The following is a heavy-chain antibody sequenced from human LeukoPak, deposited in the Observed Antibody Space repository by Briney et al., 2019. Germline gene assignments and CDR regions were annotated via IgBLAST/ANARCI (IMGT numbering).Heavy chain of an antibody. J-gene: IGHJ4*02. Sequence: GGSLRLSCAASGFTFSSYGMHWVRQAPGKGLEWAAVIWYDGSNKYYADSVKGRFTISRDNSKNTLYLQMNSLRAEDTAVYYCAREPYYDFWSGYYLDYWGQETLVTVSS. V-gene: IGHV3-33*01. CDR1: GFTFSSYG. CDR2: IWYDGSNK. D-gene: IGHD3-3*01. CDR3: AREPYYDFWSGYYLDY.